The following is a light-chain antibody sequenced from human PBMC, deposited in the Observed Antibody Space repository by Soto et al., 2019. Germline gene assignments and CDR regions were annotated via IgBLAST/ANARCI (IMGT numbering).Light chain of an antibody. CDR1: NIGSKS. Sequence: SYELTQPHSVSVAPGKTARITCGGNNIGSKSVHWYQQKPGQAPVLVIYYDSDRPSGIPERFSGSNSGNTATLTISRVEAGDEADYYCQVWDSSSDRDVVFGGGTQLTVL. J-gene: IGLJ2*01. CDR2: YDS. CDR3: QVWDSSSDRDVV. V-gene: IGLV3-21*04.